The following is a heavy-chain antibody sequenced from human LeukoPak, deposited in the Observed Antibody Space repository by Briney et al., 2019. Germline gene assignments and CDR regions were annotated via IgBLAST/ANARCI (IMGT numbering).Heavy chain of an antibody. CDR3: ARSRASSGLLGY. D-gene: IGHD6-19*01. Sequence: HPGGSLRLSCAASGFTFSSYAMSWVRQAPGKGLEWVSAISGSGGSTYYADSVRGRFTISRDNSKNTLYLQMNSLRAEDTAVYYCARSRASSGLLGYWGQGTLVTVSS. V-gene: IGHV3-23*01. CDR1: GFTFSSYA. CDR2: ISGSGGST. J-gene: IGHJ4*02.